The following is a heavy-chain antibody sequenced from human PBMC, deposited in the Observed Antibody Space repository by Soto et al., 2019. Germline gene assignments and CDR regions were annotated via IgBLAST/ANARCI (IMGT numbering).Heavy chain of an antibody. Sequence: SETLSLTCTVSGGSVSSGSYYWSWIRQPPGKGLEWIGYIYYSGSTNYNTSLKSRVTISVDTSKNQVSLKLSSVTTADTAVYYCARRYGGNFDYWGQGTLVTVSS. J-gene: IGHJ4*02. CDR1: GGSVSSGSYY. V-gene: IGHV4-61*01. CDR3: ARRYGGNFDY. D-gene: IGHD1-26*01. CDR2: IYYSGST.